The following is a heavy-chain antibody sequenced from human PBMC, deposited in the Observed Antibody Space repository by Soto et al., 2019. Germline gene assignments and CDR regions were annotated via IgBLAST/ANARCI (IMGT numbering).Heavy chain of an antibody. Sequence: PRGSLRVACASSDFTFSTYSMNWVRQAPGKGPEWVSYTSSSSSTIYYADSVKGRFTISRDNAKNSLYLQMNRLRDEDTAVYYCARDRRYYDSSGYYNVLDYWGQGTMVTVSS. CDR1: DFTFSTYS. J-gene: IGHJ4*02. CDR2: TSSSSSTI. D-gene: IGHD3-22*01. CDR3: ARDRRYYDSSGYYNVLDY. V-gene: IGHV3-48*02.